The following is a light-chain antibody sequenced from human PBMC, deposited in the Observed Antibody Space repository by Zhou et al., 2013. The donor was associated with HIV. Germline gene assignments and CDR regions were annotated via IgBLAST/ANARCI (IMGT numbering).Light chain of an antibody. J-gene: IGKJ4*01. CDR3: QQSYSTRLT. V-gene: IGKV1-39*01. Sequence: DIQMTQSPSSLSASVGDRVTITCRASQSISSYLNWYQQKPGKAPKLLIYAASSLQSGVPSRFSGSGSGTDFTLTISSLQPEDFATYYCQQSYSTRLTFGGGTKGGDQT. CDR1: QSISSY. CDR2: AAS.